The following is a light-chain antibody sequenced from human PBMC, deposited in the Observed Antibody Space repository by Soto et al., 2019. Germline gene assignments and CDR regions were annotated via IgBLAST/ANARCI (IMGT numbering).Light chain of an antibody. Sequence: QSALTQPASVSGSPGQSITISCTGTSSDVGGYNYVYWYQQHPGKAPKLMIYDVSNRPSGVSNRFSGSKSGNTASLTISGLQAEDEADYYCSSHTSSSTPVVFGGGTKLTVL. CDR3: SSHTSSSTPVV. CDR1: SSDVGGYNY. CDR2: DVS. J-gene: IGLJ2*01. V-gene: IGLV2-14*01.